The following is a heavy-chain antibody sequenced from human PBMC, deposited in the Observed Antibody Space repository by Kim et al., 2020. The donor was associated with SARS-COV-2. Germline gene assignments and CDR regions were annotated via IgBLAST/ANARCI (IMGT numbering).Heavy chain of an antibody. CDR1: GGSISSYY. Sequence: SETLSLTCTVSGGSISSYYWSWIRQPPGKGLEWVGYIYYSMTTKYNPSLGSRVSISVDTSKKQFSLKLTSVTAADTAVYFCARGHYYGSGRYYDNRIGYWAQGGQVTVS. D-gene: IGHD3-10*01. J-gene: IGHJ4*02. CDR3: ARGHYYGSGRYYDNRIGY. CDR2: IYYSMTT. V-gene: IGHV4-59*01.